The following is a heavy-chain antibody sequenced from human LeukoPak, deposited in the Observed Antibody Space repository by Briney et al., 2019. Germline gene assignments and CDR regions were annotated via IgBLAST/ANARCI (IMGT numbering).Heavy chain of an antibody. D-gene: IGHD3-9*01. CDR3: ARHRPYYDILTGYSQSFDY. V-gene: IGHV4-59*08. CDR1: GGSISSYY. Sequence: SENLSLTCTVSGGSISSYYWSWIRQPPGKGLEWIGYIYYSGSTNYNPSLKSRVTISVDTSKNQFSLKLSSVTAADTAVYYCARHRPYYDILTGYSQSFDYWGQGTLVTVSS. CDR2: IYYSGST. J-gene: IGHJ4*02.